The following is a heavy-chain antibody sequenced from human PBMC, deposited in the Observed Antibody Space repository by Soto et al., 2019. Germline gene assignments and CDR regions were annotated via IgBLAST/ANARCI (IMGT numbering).Heavy chain of an antibody. Sequence: GASVKVSCKASGYTFTSYYMHWVRRAPGQGLEWMGIINPSGGSTSYAQKFQGRVTMTRDTSTSTVYMELSGLRSEGTAVYYCARDYYGSGSYYNKNGMDVWGQGTTVTVSS. J-gene: IGHJ6*02. CDR2: INPSGGST. D-gene: IGHD3-10*01. V-gene: IGHV1-46*01. CDR3: ARDYYGSGSYYNKNGMDV. CDR1: GYTFTSYY.